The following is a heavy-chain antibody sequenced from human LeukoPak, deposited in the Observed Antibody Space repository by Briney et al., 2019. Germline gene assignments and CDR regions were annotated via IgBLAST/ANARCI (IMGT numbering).Heavy chain of an antibody. CDR2: ISTSDNTI. CDR3: ARVATPYYYHSMDV. CDR1: GFTFSDHY. J-gene: IGHJ6*02. V-gene: IGHV3-11*01. Sequence: GGSLRLSCAASGFTFSDHYMSWLRQAPGKGLEWISYISTSDNTIKYADSVKGRFSISRDNAKNSLYLQMNSLRAEDTAVYLCARVATPYYYHSMDVWGQGTTVTVSS.